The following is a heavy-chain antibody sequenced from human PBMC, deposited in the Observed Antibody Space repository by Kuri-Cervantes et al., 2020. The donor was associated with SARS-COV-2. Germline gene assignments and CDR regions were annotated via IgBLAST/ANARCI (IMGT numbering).Heavy chain of an antibody. CDR2: ISYDGTNK. V-gene: IGHV3-30*03. CDR1: GFTFSTYG. J-gene: IGHJ4*02. Sequence: GGSLRLSCAASGFTFSTYGMHWVRQAPGKGLEWVAVISYDGTNKYYADSVKGRFTISRDNSKNTLYLQMNSLRPEDTAVYYCVCDTNRVKVYWGQGTLVTVSS. CDR3: VCDTNRVKVY. D-gene: IGHD5-18*01.